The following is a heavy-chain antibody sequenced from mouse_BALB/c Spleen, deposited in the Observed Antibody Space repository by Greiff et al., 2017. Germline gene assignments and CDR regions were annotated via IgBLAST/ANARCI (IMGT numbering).Heavy chain of an antibody. Sequence: VLLVESGPGLVAPSQSLSITCTVSGFSLTSYGVHWVRQPPGKGLEWLGVIWAGGSTNYNSALMSRLSISKDNSKSQVFLKMNSLQTDDTAMYYCATYGYDGGYFDVWGAGTTVTVSA. CDR2: IWAGGST. CDR3: ATYGYDGGYFDV. CDR1: GFSLTSYG. D-gene: IGHD2-2*01. J-gene: IGHJ1*01. V-gene: IGHV2-9*02.